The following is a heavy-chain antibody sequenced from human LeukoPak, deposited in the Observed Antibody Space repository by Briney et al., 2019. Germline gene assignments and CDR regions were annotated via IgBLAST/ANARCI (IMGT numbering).Heavy chain of an antibody. CDR2: INHSGST. J-gene: IGHJ5*02. Sequence: SETLSLTCAVYGGSFSGYYWSWIRQPPGKGLEWIGEINHSGSTNYNPSLKSRVTISVDTSKNQFSLKLSSVTAADTAVYYCARICSGGSCYPAPWGQGTLVTVSS. V-gene: IGHV4-34*01. CDR1: GGSFSGYY. D-gene: IGHD2-15*01. CDR3: ARICSGGSCYPAP.